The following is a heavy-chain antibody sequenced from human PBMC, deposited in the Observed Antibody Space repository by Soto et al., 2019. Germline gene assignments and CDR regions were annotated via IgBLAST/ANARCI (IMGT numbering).Heavy chain of an antibody. Sequence: PGGSLRLSCAASGFTFSSYGMHWVRQAPGKGLEWVSVIFSGGSTYYADSVKGRFTISRDNSKNTLYLQMNSLRAEDTAVYYCARRSSGWYFDYWGQGTLVTVSS. CDR1: GFTFSSYG. J-gene: IGHJ4*02. D-gene: IGHD6-19*01. CDR3: ARRSSGWYFDY. V-gene: IGHV3-23*03. CDR2: IFSGGST.